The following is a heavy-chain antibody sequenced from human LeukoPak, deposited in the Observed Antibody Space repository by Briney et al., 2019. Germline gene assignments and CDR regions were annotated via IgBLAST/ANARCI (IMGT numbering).Heavy chain of an antibody. Sequence: GGSLRLSCAASGFTFSNAWMSWVRQAPGKGLEWVGRIKSKTDGGTTDYAAPVKGRFTISRDDSKNTLYLQMNSLKTEDTAVYYCTTAAARPRNDYYYYYMDVWGKGTTVTVSS. CDR1: GFTFSNAW. V-gene: IGHV3-15*01. CDR2: IKSKTDGGTT. D-gene: IGHD6-6*01. J-gene: IGHJ6*03. CDR3: TTAAARPRNDYYYYYMDV.